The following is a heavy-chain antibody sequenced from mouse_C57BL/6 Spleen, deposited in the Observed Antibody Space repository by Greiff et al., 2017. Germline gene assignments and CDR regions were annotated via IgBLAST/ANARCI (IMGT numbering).Heavy chain of an antibody. V-gene: IGHV5-9-1*02. J-gene: IGHJ2*01. CDR2: ISSGGDYI. Sequence: EVKLVESGEGLVKPGGSLKLSCAASGFTFSSYAMSWVRQTPEKRLEWVAYISSGGDYIYYADTVKGRFTISRDNARNTLYLQMSSLKSEDTAMYYCTRANYYDSRGGYFDYWGQGTTLTVSS. CDR1: GFTFSSYA. CDR3: TRANYYDSRGGYFDY. D-gene: IGHD1-1*01.